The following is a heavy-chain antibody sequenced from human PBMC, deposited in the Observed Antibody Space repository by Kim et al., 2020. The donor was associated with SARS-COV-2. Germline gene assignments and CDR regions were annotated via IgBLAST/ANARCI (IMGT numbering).Heavy chain of an antibody. Sequence: GGSLRLSCAASGFTVSSNYMSWVRQAPGKGLEWVSVIYSGGSTYYADSVKGRFTISRDNSKNTLYLQMNSLRAEDTAVYYCAYLSFYGDDANYWGQGTLVTVSS. J-gene: IGHJ4*02. CDR1: GFTVSSNY. D-gene: IGHD4-17*01. CDR2: IYSGGST. V-gene: IGHV3-53*01. CDR3: AYLSFYGDDANY.